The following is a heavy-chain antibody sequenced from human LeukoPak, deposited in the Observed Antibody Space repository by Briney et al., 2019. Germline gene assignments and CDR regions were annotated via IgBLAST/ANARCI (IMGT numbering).Heavy chain of an antibody. Sequence: GGSLRLSCAASGFTFSNYAMSWVRQAPGKGLEWVSAMSGGSASTYYADSVKGRFTISRDNSKNTLYLQMNSLRAEDTAVYYCAKDPYCGGDCPPLYWGQGTLVTVSS. J-gene: IGHJ4*02. CDR1: GFTFSNYA. V-gene: IGHV3-23*01. D-gene: IGHD2-21*02. CDR2: MSGGSAST. CDR3: AKDPYCGGDCPPLY.